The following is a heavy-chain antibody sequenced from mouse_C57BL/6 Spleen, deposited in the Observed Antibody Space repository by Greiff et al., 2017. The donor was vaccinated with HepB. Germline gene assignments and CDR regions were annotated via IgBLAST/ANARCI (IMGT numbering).Heavy chain of an antibody. V-gene: IGHV1-26*01. CDR2: INPNNGGT. Sequence: VQLQQSGPELVKPGASVKISCKASGYTFTDYYMNWVKQSHGKSLEWIGDINPNNGGTSYNQKFKGKATLTVDKSSSTAYMELRSLTSEDSAVYYCARLSLYYYGSSPHAMDYWGQGTSVTVSS. J-gene: IGHJ4*01. CDR1: GYTFTDYY. CDR3: ARLSLYYYGSSPHAMDY. D-gene: IGHD1-1*01.